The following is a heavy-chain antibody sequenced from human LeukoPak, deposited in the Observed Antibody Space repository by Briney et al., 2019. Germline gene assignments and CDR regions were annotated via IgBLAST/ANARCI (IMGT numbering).Heavy chain of an antibody. D-gene: IGHD3-22*01. V-gene: IGHV4-30-4*01. CDR3: ARAPPYYDSSGAGGAFDI. CDR2: IYYSGST. Sequence: PSETLSLTCTVSGGSISSGDYYWSWIRQPPGKGLEWIGYIYYSGSTYYNPSLKSRVTISVDTSKNQFSLKLSSVTAADTAVYYCARAPPYYDSSGAGGAFDIWGQGTMVTVSS. CDR1: GGSISSGDYY. J-gene: IGHJ3*02.